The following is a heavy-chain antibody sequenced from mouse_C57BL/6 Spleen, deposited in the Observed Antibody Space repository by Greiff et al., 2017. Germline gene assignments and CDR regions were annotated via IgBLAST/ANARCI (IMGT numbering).Heavy chain of an antibody. V-gene: IGHV1-50*01. CDR1: GYTFTSYW. CDR3: GSGTDYAMDY. J-gene: IGHJ4*01. CDR2: IDPSDSYT. Sequence: VQLQQPGAELVKPGASVKLSCKASGYTFTSYWMQWVKQRPGQGLEWIGEIDPSDSYTNYNQKFKGKATLTVDTSSSTAYMQLSSLTSEDSAVYYCGSGTDYAMDYWGQGTSVTVSS. D-gene: IGHD4-1*01.